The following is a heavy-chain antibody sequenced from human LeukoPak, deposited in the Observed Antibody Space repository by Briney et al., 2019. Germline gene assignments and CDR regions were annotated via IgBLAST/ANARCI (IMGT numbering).Heavy chain of an antibody. CDR2: INHSGST. J-gene: IGHJ4*02. CDR3: ARRSPFRLRYFDWPSPTHFDY. CDR1: GGSFSGYY. D-gene: IGHD3-9*01. Sequence: SETLSLTCAVYGGSFSGYYWSWIRQRPGKGLEWIGEINHSGSTNYNPSLKSRVTISVDTSKNQFSLKLSSVTAADTAVYYCARRSPFRLRYFDWPSPTHFDYWGQGTLVTVSS. V-gene: IGHV4-34*01.